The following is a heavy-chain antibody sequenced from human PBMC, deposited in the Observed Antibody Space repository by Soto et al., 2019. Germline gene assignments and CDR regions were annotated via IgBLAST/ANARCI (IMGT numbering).Heavy chain of an antibody. D-gene: IGHD3-3*01. J-gene: IGHJ6*02. CDR3: ARDEPNYDFWRRGLDV. CDR2: INSDSSST. CDR1: GFTFSSYW. V-gene: IGHV3-74*01. Sequence: EVQLVESGGGLVQPGGSLRLSCAASGFTFSSYWMRWVRQAPGKGLEWVSRINSDSSSTNYADSVKGRFTITRDNAKNTLYLQMNSLRAEDTAVYYCARDEPNYDFWRRGLDVWGQGTTVSVSS.